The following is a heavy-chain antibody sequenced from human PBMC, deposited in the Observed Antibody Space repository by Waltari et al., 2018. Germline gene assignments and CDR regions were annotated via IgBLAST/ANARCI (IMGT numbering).Heavy chain of an antibody. CDR1: GGSISSRSYY. Sequence: QLQLQESGPGLVKPSETLSLTCTVSGGSISSRSYYWGWICQPPGKGLEWIGSIYYSGSTYYNPSLKSRVTISVDTSKNQFSLKLSSVTAADTAVYYCARQNIAVAGGGPWGVWGQGTLVTVSS. J-gene: IGHJ4*02. V-gene: IGHV4-39*01. CDR2: IYYSGST. CDR3: ARQNIAVAGGGPWGV. D-gene: IGHD6-19*01.